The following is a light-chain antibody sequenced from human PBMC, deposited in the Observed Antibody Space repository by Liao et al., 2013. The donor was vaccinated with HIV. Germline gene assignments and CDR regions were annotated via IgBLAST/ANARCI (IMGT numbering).Light chain of an antibody. Sequence: SYELTQPPSVSVSPGQTASITCSGDKLGDEYASWYQQKPGQSPVLVIYQDTRRPSGIPERFSGSHSGNTAALTISRVEVGDEADYYCQVWDSRSDHRYVFGTGTKVTVL. CDR3: QVWDSRSDHRYV. CDR1: KLGDEY. J-gene: IGLJ1*01. CDR2: QDT. V-gene: IGLV3-1*01.